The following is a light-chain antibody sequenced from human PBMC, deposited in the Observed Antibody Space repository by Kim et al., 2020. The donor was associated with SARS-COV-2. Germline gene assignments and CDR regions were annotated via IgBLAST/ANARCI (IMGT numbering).Light chain of an antibody. CDR3: QVWDSTTTV. V-gene: IGLV3-1*01. CDR1: RLGNKY. CDR2: QDE. J-gene: IGLJ2*01. Sequence: VSPGQTASITCSGDRLGNKYVCWYQQKPGQSPVVVLYQDERRPSGIPERFSGSNSGNTATLTISGTQALDEADHYCQVWDSTTTVFGGGTQLTVL.